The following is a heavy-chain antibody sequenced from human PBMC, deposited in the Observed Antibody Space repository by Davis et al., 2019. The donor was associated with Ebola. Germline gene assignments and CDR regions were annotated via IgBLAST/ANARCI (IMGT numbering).Heavy chain of an antibody. Sequence: GGSLRLSCAASGFTFSSYAMHWVRQAPGKGLEWVAVISYDGSNKYYADSVKGRFTISRDNSKNTLYLQMNSLRAEDTAVYYCARIPSGSSWSNDAFDIWGQGTMVTVSS. D-gene: IGHD6-13*01. V-gene: IGHV3-30-3*01. CDR1: GFTFSSYA. CDR3: ARIPSGSSWSNDAFDI. J-gene: IGHJ3*02. CDR2: ISYDGSNK.